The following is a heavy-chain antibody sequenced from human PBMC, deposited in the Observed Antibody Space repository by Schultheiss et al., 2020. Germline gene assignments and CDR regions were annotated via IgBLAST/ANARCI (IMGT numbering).Heavy chain of an antibody. D-gene: IGHD2-2*01. J-gene: IGHJ6*02. CDR1: GFTFSSYA. CDR3: AKEYCSSTSCYRNDYYGMDV. Sequence: GGSLRLSCAASGFTFSSYAMSWVRQAPGKGLEWVSAISGSGGSTYYADSVKGRFTISRDNSKNTLYLQMNSLRAEDTAVYYCAKEYCSSTSCYRNDYYGMDVWGQGTTVTVSS. V-gene: IGHV3-23*01. CDR2: ISGSGGST.